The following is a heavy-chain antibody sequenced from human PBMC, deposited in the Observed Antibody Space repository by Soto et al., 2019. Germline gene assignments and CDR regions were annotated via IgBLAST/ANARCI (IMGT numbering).Heavy chain of an antibody. CDR2: ISSSGSTI. CDR3: AKETSDTAMVHY. J-gene: IGHJ4*02. D-gene: IGHD5-18*01. Sequence: PGGSLRLSCAASGFTFSDYYMSWIRQAPGKGLEWVSYISSSGSTIYYADSVKGRFTISRDNAKNTLYLQMNSLRAEDTAVYYCAKETSDTAMVHYWGQGTLVTVSS. CDR1: GFTFSDYY. V-gene: IGHV3-11*04.